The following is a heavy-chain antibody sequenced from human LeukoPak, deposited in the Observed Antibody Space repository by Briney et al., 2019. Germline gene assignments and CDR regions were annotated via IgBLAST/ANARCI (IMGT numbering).Heavy chain of an antibody. CDR3: ARDIQLST. D-gene: IGHD5-24*01. J-gene: IGHJ3*01. Sequence: GWSLRLSCAASGFTFSDSAMTWVRQAPGKGLDWVSLISFSGANTYYADSVKGRFTISRDNSKDTLFLRMNSLRAEDTAIYYCARDIQLSTWGLGTMVTVSS. CDR1: GFTFSDSA. CDR2: ISFSGANT. V-gene: IGHV3-23*01.